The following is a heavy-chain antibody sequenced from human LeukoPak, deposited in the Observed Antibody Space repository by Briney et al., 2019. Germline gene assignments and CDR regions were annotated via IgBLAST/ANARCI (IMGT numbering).Heavy chain of an antibody. Sequence: GGSLRLSCAASGFTFSSYSMNWVRQAPGKGLEWVSYISSSSSTIYYADSVKGRFTISRDNAKNTLYLQMNSLRAEDTAVYYCAGGRDRSSLYFDSWGQGTLVTVSS. J-gene: IGHJ4*02. V-gene: IGHV3-48*04. D-gene: IGHD5-24*01. CDR1: GFTFSSYS. CDR3: AGGRDRSSLYFDS. CDR2: ISSSSSTI.